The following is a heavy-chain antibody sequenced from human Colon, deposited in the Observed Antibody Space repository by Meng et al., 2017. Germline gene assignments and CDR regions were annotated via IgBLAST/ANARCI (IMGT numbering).Heavy chain of an antibody. D-gene: IGHD4-11*01. CDR3: VRVRQYSFDY. CDR1: GFTFSDHF. CDR2: TRNKANSYTA. Sequence: GESLKISCAVSGFTFSDHFMDWVRQAPGKGLEWVGRTRNKANSYTAEYAASVKGRFTISRDDSKNALYLQMNSLKTEDTAVYYCVRVRQYSFDYWGRGTLVTGSS. J-gene: IGHJ4*02. V-gene: IGHV3-72*01.